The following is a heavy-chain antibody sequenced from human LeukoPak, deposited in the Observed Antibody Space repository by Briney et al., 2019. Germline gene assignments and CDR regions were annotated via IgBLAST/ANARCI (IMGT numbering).Heavy chain of an antibody. CDR2: ISSSSSYI. J-gene: IGHJ5*02. Sequence: GGSLRLSCAASGFTFSSYSMNWVRQAPGKGLEWVSSISSSSSYIYYADSVKGRFTISRDNAKNSLYLQMNSLRAEDTAVYYCAKVRQLVVPAAIGAWGQGTLVTVSS. CDR1: GFTFSSYS. CDR3: AKVRQLVVPAAIGA. V-gene: IGHV3-21*04. D-gene: IGHD2-2*01.